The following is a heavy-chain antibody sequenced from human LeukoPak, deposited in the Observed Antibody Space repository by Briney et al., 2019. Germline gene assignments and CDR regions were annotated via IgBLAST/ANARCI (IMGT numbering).Heavy chain of an antibody. J-gene: IGHJ5*02. CDR2: IYISGST. V-gene: IGHV4-4*07. CDR3: ARESSNYDILTGYSNWFDP. CDR1: GGSISDYY. D-gene: IGHD3-9*01. Sequence: PSETLSLTCTVSGGSISDYYWSWIRQPAGKGLEWIGRIYISGSTNYNPSLKSRVTMSSDTSKKQFSLKLTSVTAADTAVYYCARESSNYDILTGYSNWFDPWGQGTLVTVSS.